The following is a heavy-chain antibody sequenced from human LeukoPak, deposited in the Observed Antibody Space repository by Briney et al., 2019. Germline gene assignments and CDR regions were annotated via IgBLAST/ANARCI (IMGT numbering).Heavy chain of an antibody. CDR1: GGSISSYY. Sequence: SETLSLTCTVSGGSISSYYWSWIRQPPGKGLEWIGYIYYSGSTNYNPSLKSRVTISVDTSKNQFSLKLSSVTAADTAVYYCARYSREIGSLWFGEPPAFYYFDYWGQGTLVTVSS. D-gene: IGHD3-10*01. CDR3: ARYSREIGSLWFGEPPAFYYFDY. V-gene: IGHV4-59*08. J-gene: IGHJ4*02. CDR2: IYYSGST.